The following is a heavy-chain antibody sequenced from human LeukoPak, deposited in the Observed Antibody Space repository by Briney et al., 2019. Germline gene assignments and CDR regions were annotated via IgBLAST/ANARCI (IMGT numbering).Heavy chain of an antibody. Sequence: SETLSLTCAVYGGSFSGYYWSWIRQPPGKGLEWIGEINHSGSTNYNPSLKSRVTISVDTSKNQFSLKLSSVTAADTAVYYCVRARWVYGSGSYSLDYWGQGTLVTVSS. CDR2: INHSGST. CDR3: VRARWVYGSGSYSLDY. CDR1: GGSFSGYY. D-gene: IGHD3-10*01. V-gene: IGHV4-34*01. J-gene: IGHJ4*02.